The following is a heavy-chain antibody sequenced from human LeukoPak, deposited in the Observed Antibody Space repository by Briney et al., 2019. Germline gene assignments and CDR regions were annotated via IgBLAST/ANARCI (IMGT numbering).Heavy chain of an antibody. D-gene: IGHD4-11*01. CDR2: IKQGGSEI. CDR3: ARDRESESDSEGDY. V-gene: IGHV3-7*01. Sequence: GGSLRLSCSASGFTFSRFWMSWVRQAPGKGLEYVALIKQGGSEILHMDSVKGRFTISRDDATNSLYLQMNSLRVEDTALYYCARDRESESDSEGDYWGQGTLVTVSS. J-gene: IGHJ4*02. CDR1: GFTFSRFW.